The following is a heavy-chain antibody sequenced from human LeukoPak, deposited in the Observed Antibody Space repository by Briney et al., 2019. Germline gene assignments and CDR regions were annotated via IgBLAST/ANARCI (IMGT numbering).Heavy chain of an antibody. CDR2: ISYDGSNK. J-gene: IGHJ4*02. D-gene: IGHD3-22*01. V-gene: IGHV3-30*18. Sequence: RSLRLSCAASGFTFSSYGMHWVRQAPGKGLEWVAVISYDGSNKYYTYSVKGRFTISRDNSKNTLYLQMNSLRAEDTAVYYCANGGPYYYDSSGYYSVDYFDYWGQGTLVSVSS. CDR1: GFTFSSYG. CDR3: ANGGPYYYDSSGYYSVDYFDY.